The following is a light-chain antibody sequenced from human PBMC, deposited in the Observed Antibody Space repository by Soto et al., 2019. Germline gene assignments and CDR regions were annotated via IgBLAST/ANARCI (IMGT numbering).Light chain of an antibody. CDR3: QQYYSYPQT. V-gene: IGKV1-13*02. CDR2: DAS. Sequence: IRLTQSRSFVSASVGDRVTITCRASQGVSSYLAWYQQKPGKAPKLLIYDASSLESGVPSRFSGSGSGTDFTLTISCLQSEDFATYYCQQYYSYPQTFGQGTKVDIK. CDR1: QGVSSY. J-gene: IGKJ1*01.